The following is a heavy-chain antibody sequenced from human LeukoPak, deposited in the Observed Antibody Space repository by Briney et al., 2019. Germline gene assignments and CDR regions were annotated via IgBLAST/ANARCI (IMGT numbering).Heavy chain of an antibody. Sequence: GSLRLSCAASEFTFSNYWMSWVRQAPGKGVGWVANIKQDGTEKYYVDSVKVRFTISRDNAKNTLYLQMNSLRAEGTAVYYCARATQWLVSPFDYWGQGNLVTVSS. J-gene: IGHJ4*02. CDR1: EFTFSNYW. CDR3: ARATQWLVSPFDY. CDR2: IKQDGTEK. V-gene: IGHV3-7*02. D-gene: IGHD6-19*01.